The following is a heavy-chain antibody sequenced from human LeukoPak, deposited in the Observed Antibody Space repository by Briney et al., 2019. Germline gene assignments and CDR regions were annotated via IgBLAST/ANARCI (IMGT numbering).Heavy chain of an antibody. V-gene: IGHV4-34*01. CDR3: ARGSSYYDFWSGYHRDAFDI. CDR2: INHSGST. Sequence: SETLSLTCAVYGGTFSGYYWSWIRQPPGKGLEWIGEINHSGSTNYNPSLKSRVTISVDTSKNQFSLKLSSVTAADTAVYYCARGSSYYDFWSGYHRDAFDIWGQGTMVTVSS. J-gene: IGHJ3*02. CDR1: GGTFSGYY. D-gene: IGHD3-3*01.